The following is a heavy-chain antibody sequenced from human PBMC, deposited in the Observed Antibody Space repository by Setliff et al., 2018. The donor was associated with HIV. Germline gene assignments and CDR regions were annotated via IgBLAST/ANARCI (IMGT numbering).Heavy chain of an antibody. V-gene: IGHV1-8*02. D-gene: IGHD3-10*01. CDR3: AREGSPIYYFDY. Sequence: GASVKVSCKASGYTFTNSDINWVRQATGQGLEWMGWLNPNSGNTGYAQKFQGRVIMTRDTSITTAYMELSSLRSDDTAVYYSAREGSPIYYFDYWSQGTLVTVSS. CDR1: GYTFTNSD. J-gene: IGHJ4*02. CDR2: LNPNSGNT.